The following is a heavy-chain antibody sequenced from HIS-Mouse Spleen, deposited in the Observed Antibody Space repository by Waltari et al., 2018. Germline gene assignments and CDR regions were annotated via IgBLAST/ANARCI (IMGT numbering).Heavy chain of an antibody. CDR1: GFTFSSYA. CDR3: AKDHTILYGMDV. J-gene: IGHJ6*02. CDR2: SSGSGGST. V-gene: IGHV3-23*01. Sequence: EVQLLESGGGLVQPGGSLRLSCAASGFTFSSYAMSWVRQAPGRGGGWDSGSSGSGGSTYYAGSVKGRFTISRDKSKNTLYLQMNSLRAEDTAVYYCAKDHTILYGMDVWGQGTTVTVSS.